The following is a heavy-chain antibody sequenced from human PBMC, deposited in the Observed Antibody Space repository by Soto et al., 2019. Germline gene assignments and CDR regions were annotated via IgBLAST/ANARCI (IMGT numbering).Heavy chain of an antibody. V-gene: IGHV4-39*01. CDR2: IYYSGST. J-gene: IGHJ6*02. D-gene: IGHD3-22*01. CDR1: GGSISSSSYY. Sequence: SETLSLTCTVSGGSISSSSYYWGWIRQPPGKGLEWIGSIYYSGSTYYNPSLKSRVTISVDTSKNQFSLKLSSVTAADTAVYYCARVTVDYYDSSGYYTHYYYYYGMDVWGHGTTVTVS. CDR3: ARVTVDYYDSSGYYTHYYYYYGMDV.